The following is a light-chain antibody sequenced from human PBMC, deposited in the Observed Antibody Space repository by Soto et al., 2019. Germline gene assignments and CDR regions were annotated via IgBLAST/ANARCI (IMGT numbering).Light chain of an antibody. CDR3: KKYNRAPLT. CDR1: QDINNF. J-gene: IGKJ4*01. CDR2: AAS. V-gene: IGKV1-27*01. Sequence: DLQMTQSPSAMSPSVGDRVTINCRARQDINNFLACYQQKPGQVHWLLIYAASTLQSGVPSRFSGSGSGTYFTLTISSLQPADVSTYYCKKYNRAPLTFGEGTTLEIK.